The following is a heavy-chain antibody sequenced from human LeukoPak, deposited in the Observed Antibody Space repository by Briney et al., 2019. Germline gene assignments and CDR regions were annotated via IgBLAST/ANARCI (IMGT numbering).Heavy chain of an antibody. CDR3: AKDGRNGRYSSSWYYYYGMDV. D-gene: IGHD6-13*01. CDR1: GFTFSSYW. J-gene: IGHJ6*02. V-gene: IGHV3-74*01. CDR2: INSDGSST. Sequence: GGSLRLSCAASGFTFSSYWMHWVRQAPGKGLVWVSRINSDGSSTSYADSVKGRFTISRDNSKNTLYLQMNSLRAEDTAVYYCAKDGRNGRYSSSWYYYYGMDVWGQGTTVTVSS.